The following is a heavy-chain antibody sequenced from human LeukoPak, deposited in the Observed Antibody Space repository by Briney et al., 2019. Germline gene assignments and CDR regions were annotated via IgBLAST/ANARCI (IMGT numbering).Heavy chain of an antibody. J-gene: IGHJ4*02. CDR2: INHSGST. CDR1: GGSISSYY. V-gene: IGHV4-34*01. Sequence: SETLSLTCPVSGGSISSYYWSWIRQPPGKGLEWIGEINHSGSTNYNPSLKSRVTISVDTSKNQFSLKLSSVTAADTAVYYCARGTYYYDSSGYYKKAYFDYWGQGTLVTVSS. CDR3: ARGTYYYDSSGYYKKAYFDY. D-gene: IGHD3-22*01.